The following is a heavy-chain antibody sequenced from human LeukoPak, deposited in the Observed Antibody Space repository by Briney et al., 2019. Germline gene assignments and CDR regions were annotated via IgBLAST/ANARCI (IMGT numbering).Heavy chain of an antibody. CDR1: GFTLRSYW. D-gene: IGHD5-24*01. CDR3: ARGRLQLHSLGY. V-gene: IGHV3-74*01. CDR2: INGDGSNS. J-gene: IGHJ4*02. Sequence: PGGSLRLSCAAPGFTLRSYWLHWVRQVPGKGLVWVSRINGDGSNSNYADSVKGRFTISRDNAKNSLYLQMNSLRAEDTAVYYCARGRLQLHSLGYWGQGTLVTVSS.